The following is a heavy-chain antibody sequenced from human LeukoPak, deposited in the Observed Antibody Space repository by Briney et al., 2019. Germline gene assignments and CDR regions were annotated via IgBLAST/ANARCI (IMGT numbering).Heavy chain of an antibody. D-gene: IGHD3-22*01. CDR3: AKVQYYYDSSGYLPA. J-gene: IGHJ5*02. Sequence: GGSLRLSCAASGFTFSSYGMHWVRQAPGKGLEWVAVISYDGSNKYYVDSVKGRFTISRDNSKNTLYLQMNSLRAEDTAVYYCAKVQYYYDSSGYLPAWGQGTLVTVSS. CDR2: ISYDGSNK. CDR1: GFTFSSYG. V-gene: IGHV3-30*18.